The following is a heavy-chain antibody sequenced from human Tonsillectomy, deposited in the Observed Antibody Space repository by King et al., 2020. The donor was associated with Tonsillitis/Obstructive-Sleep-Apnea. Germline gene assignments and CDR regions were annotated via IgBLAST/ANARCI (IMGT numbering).Heavy chain of an antibody. J-gene: IGHJ5*02. D-gene: IGHD3-3*01. V-gene: IGHV3-30*01. CDR1: GFTFSSYA. CDR3: ARDYDFWSGYSANWFDP. CDR2: ISYDGSNK. Sequence: HVQLVESGGGVVQPGRSLRLSCAASGFTFSSYAMHWVRQAPGKGLEWVAVISYDGSNKYYADSVKGRFTISRDNSKNTLYLQMNSLRAEDTAVYYCARDYDFWSGYSANWFDPWGQGTLVTVSS.